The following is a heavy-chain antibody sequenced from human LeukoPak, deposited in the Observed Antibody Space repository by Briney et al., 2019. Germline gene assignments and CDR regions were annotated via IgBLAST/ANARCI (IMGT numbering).Heavy chain of an antibody. D-gene: IGHD3-10*01. CDR3: ARNGVLSHGSGSSFDY. CDR1: GYTFTGYY. J-gene: IGHJ4*02. Sequence: ASVKVSCKASGYTFTGYYMHWVRQAPGQGLEWMGGIIPIFGTANYAQKFQGRVTITADESTSTAYMELSSLRSEDTAVYYCARNGVLSHGSGSSFDYWGQGTLVTVSS. CDR2: IIPIFGTA. V-gene: IGHV1-69*13.